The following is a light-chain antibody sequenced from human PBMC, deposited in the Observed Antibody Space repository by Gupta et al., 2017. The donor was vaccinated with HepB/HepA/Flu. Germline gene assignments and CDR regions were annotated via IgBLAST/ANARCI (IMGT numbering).Light chain of an antibody. CDR3: QQYGSSRMYT. CDR2: GAS. CDR1: QSVSSSY. Sequence: EIVLTQSPGTLSLSPGERATLSCRASQSVSSSYLAWYQQKPGQAPRLLIYGASSRATGIPDRFSGSGYGTDFTLTISRREPEEFAVYYCQQYGSSRMYTFGQGTKLEIK. J-gene: IGKJ2*01. V-gene: IGKV3-20*01.